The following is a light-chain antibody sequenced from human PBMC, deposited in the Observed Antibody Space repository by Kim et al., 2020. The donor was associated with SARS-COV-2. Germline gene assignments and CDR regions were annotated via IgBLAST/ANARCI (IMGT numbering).Light chain of an antibody. CDR1: QNIADW. CDR3: QQYVAYPLT. Sequence: DIQMTQSPSTLSAFVGDRVIITCRASQNIADWLAWYQQKPGKAPKLLIFKTSGLEYGVPSRFNGSGSGTEFTLTISSLQPDDFATYYCQQYVAYPLTFGGGTKVDIK. CDR2: KTS. V-gene: IGKV1-5*03. J-gene: IGKJ4*01.